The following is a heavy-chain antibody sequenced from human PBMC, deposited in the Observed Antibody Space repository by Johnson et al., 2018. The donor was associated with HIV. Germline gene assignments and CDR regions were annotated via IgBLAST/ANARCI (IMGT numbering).Heavy chain of an antibody. Sequence: MLLVESGGGLIQLGGSLRLSCAASGFSVSSKYMSWVRQAPGKGLEWVSVIYSGGSTYYADSVKGRFTMSRDNSKSTLNLQMNSLRAEDTAIYYCAKDDNLGVWYSDAFDVWGQGTVVTVSS. CDR3: AKDDNLGVWYSDAFDV. CDR1: GFSVSSKY. V-gene: IGHV3-66*03. CDR2: IYSGGST. D-gene: IGHD6-19*01. J-gene: IGHJ3*01.